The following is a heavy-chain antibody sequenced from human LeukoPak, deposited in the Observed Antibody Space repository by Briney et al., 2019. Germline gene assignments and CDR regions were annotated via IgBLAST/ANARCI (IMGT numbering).Heavy chain of an antibody. Sequence: SETLSLTCAVYGGSFSGYYWSWIRQPPGKGLEWIGKINHSGSINYNPSLKSRVTISVDTSKNQFSLKLSSVTAADTAVYYCARRYRNRLQLVRIVYNWFDPWGQGTLVTVSS. J-gene: IGHJ5*02. CDR3: ARRYRNRLQLVRIVYNWFDP. D-gene: IGHD6-13*01. CDR2: INHSGSI. V-gene: IGHV4-34*01. CDR1: GGSFSGYY.